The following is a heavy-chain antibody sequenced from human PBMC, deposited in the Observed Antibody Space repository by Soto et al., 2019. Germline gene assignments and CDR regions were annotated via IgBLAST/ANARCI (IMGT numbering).Heavy chain of an antibody. CDR1: GGSISSGGYS. V-gene: IGHV4-30-2*01. J-gene: IGHJ4*02. Sequence: QLPLQESGSGLVKPSLTLSLTCAVSGGSISSGGYSWGWIRQPPGKGLEWIGYIYHGGSTYYNPSLKSRVAIAVDRSKNQFSLKLSPVTAAATAVYYGARAEGRIFDYWGQGTLVTVSS. CDR2: IYHGGST. CDR3: ARAEGRIFDY.